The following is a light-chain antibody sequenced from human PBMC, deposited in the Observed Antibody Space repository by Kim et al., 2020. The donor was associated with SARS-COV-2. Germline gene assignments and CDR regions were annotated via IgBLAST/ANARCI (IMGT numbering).Light chain of an antibody. CDR2: GAS. CDR1: QSVSRNF. J-gene: IGKJ1*01. V-gene: IGKV3-20*01. Sequence: PGERATLSCAASQSVSRNFLAWYQQKPGQAPRLLIFGASTRATGTPARFSGSGAETDFTLTISRLEAEDFAVYFCQQYGSPPQTFGQGTKVEIK. CDR3: QQYGSPPQT.